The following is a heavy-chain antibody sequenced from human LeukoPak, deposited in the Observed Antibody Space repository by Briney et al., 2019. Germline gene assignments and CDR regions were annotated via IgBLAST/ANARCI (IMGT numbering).Heavy chain of an antibody. CDR3: ARRGAGWFDP. CDR2: IYYLGST. Sequence: SETLSLTCTVSGGSLSHYYWSWIRQPPGKGLEWIGYIYYLGSTNYSPSLKSRVTISIDTSKKQFTLKLNSVTAADTAVYYCARRGAGWFDPWGQGTLVTVSS. J-gene: IGHJ5*02. D-gene: IGHD6-19*01. CDR1: GGSLSHYY. V-gene: IGHV4-59*08.